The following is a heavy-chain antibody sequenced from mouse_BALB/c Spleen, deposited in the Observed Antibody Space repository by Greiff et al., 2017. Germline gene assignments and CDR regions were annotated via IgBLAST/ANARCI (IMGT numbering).Heavy chain of an antibody. CDR2: IRNKANGYTT. Sequence: EVKLVESGGGLVQPGGSLRLSCATSGFTFTDYYMSWVRQPPGKALEWLGFIRNKANGYTTEYSASVKGRFTISRDNSQSILYLQMNTLRAEDSATYYCARAHDGYWFAYWGQGTLVTVSA. CDR3: ARAHDGYWFAY. J-gene: IGHJ3*01. CDR1: GFTFTDYY. D-gene: IGHD2-3*01. V-gene: IGHV7-3*02.